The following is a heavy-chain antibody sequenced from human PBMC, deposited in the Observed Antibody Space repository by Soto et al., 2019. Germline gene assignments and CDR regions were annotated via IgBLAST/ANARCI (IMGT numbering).Heavy chain of an antibody. CDR3: ASVRYDRSGFDH. Sequence: QVQLQESGPGLVRPSGALSVTCAVSGDSISRSHWWSWVRQSPGKGLEWIGEISHSGITNYNPSLKSRVNISGDKSKNQLSLKLTSVTAADTAVYYCASVRYDRSGFDHWGQGTLVSVSS. CDR2: ISHSGIT. D-gene: IGHD3-22*01. CDR1: GDSISRSHW. J-gene: IGHJ4*02. V-gene: IGHV4-4*02.